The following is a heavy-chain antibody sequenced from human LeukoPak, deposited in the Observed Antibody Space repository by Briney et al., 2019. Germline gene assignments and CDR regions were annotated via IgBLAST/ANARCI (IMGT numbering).Heavy chain of an antibody. J-gene: IGHJ4*02. V-gene: IGHV4-61*02. D-gene: IGHD3-10*01. CDR1: GASISSGGYY. Sequence: SETLSLTCTVSGASISSGGYYWSWIRQPAGKGLEWIGRIYTSGSTNYNPSLKSRVTISLDTSKSQFSLKLNFVTAADTAMYYCAREPAAGSGNYWGQGTLVTVSS. CDR2: IYTSGST. CDR3: AREPAAGSGNY.